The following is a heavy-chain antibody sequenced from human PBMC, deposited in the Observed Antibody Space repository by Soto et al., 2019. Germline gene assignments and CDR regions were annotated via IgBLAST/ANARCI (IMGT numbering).Heavy chain of an antibody. V-gene: IGHV1-18*01. CDR2: ISAYNGNT. D-gene: IGHD3-10*01. J-gene: IGHJ6*02. Sequence: QVQLVQSGAEVKKPGASVKVSCKASGYTFTSYGISWVRQAPGQGLEWMGWISAYNGNTNYAQKRQGRVTMTTDTSTSTAYMELRSLRSDDTDVYYCARVGSVWFGEPDYYYYGMDVWGQGTTVTVSS. CDR1: GYTFTSYG. CDR3: ARVGSVWFGEPDYYYYGMDV.